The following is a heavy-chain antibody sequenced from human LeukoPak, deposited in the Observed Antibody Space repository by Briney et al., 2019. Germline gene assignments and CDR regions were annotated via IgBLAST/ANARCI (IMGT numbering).Heavy chain of an antibody. J-gene: IGHJ4*02. CDR2: IYYSGST. D-gene: IGHD1-26*01. Sequence: SETLSLTCTVSGGSVSSGSYYWSWIRQPPGKGLEWIGYIYYSGSTNYNPSLKSRVTISVDTSKNQFSLKLSSVTAADTAVYYCARLAEWELLWYFDYWGQGTLVTVSS. V-gene: IGHV4-61*01. CDR1: GGSVSSGSYY. CDR3: ARLAEWELLWYFDY.